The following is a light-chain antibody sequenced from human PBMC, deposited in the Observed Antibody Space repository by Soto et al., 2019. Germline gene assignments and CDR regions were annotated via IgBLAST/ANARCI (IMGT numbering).Light chain of an antibody. J-gene: IGKJ5*01. V-gene: IGKV3-11*01. CDR2: DAS. Sequence: IVLPQSPVTLSLSPGERATLSCRASQSVSSYLAWYQQKPGQAPRLLIYDASNRATGIPARFSGSGSGTDFTLTISSLEPEDFAVYYCQQRLNWQVTFGQGTRLGL. CDR3: QQRLNWQVT. CDR1: QSVSSY.